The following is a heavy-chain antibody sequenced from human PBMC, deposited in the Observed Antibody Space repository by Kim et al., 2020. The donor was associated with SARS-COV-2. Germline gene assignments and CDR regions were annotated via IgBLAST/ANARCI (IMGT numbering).Heavy chain of an antibody. V-gene: IGHV4-39*01. CDR1: GGSISSSSYY. D-gene: IGHD3-10*01. CDR2: IYYSGST. J-gene: IGHJ5*02. CDR3: ARLAFYYGSGSYYANWFDP. Sequence: SETLSLTCTVSGGSISSSSYYWGWIRQPPGKGLEWIGSIYYSGSTYYNPSLKSRVTISVDTSKNQFSLKLSSVTAADTAVYYCARLAFYYGSGSYYANWFDPWGQGTLVTVSS.